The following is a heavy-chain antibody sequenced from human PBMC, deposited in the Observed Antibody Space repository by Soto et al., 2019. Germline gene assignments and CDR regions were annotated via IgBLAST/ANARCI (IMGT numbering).Heavy chain of an antibody. D-gene: IGHD2-15*01. V-gene: IGHV3-23*01. CDR1: GFTFSSYA. Sequence: PGGSLRLSCAASGFTFSSYAMSWVRQAPGKGLEWVSAISGSGGSTYYADSVKGRFTISRDNSKNTLYLQMNSLRAEDTAVYYCAKIDTEYCSGGSCHRGYFDYWGQGTLVTVSS. J-gene: IGHJ4*02. CDR2: ISGSGGST. CDR3: AKIDTEYCSGGSCHRGYFDY.